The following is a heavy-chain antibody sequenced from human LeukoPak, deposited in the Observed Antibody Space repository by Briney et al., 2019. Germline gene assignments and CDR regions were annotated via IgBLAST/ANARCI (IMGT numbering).Heavy chain of an antibody. CDR3: ARPAYDSSGYSSDY. CDR2: INPNSGGT. CDR1: GYTFTGDY. D-gene: IGHD3-22*01. V-gene: IGHV1-2*06. Sequence: GASVKVSCKXSGYTFTGDYMHWVRQAPRQGLEWMGRINPNSGGTNYAQKFQGRVTMTRDTSISTAYMELSRLRSDDTAVYYCARPAYDSSGYSSDYWGQGTLVTVSS. J-gene: IGHJ4*02.